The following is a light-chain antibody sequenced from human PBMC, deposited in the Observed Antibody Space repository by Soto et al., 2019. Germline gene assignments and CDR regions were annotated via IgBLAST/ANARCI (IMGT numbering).Light chain of an antibody. CDR1: NSNIGSNS. Sequence: QSVLTQPPSASGPPGQRVTISCSGSNSNIGSNSVNWYQQLPGMAPKLLIYSSNQRPSGVPDRFSGSKSGTSASLAISGLQSEDEADYYCAVWDDSLNGPLFGGGTKLTVL. V-gene: IGLV1-44*01. CDR3: AVWDDSLNGPL. CDR2: SSN. J-gene: IGLJ2*01.